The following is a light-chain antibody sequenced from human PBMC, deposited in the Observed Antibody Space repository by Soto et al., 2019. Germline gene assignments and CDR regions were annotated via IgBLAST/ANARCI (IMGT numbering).Light chain of an antibody. J-gene: IGKJ2*01. Sequence: DTVMTQFPLSLPVTPGEPASISCRSSQSLLHDNEYYSLHWYLQKPGQSPQVLIYFGSNRASGVPDRFSGSGSGTDFTLTITRVEAEDVGVYYCMQTLKTPHTFGQGNKLGIK. CDR2: FGS. CDR3: MQTLKTPHT. CDR1: QSLLHDNEYYS. V-gene: IGKV2-28*01.